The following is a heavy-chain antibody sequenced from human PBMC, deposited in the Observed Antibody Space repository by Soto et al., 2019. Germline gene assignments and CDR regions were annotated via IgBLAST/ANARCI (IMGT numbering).Heavy chain of an antibody. J-gene: IGHJ4*02. Sequence: QVQLVQSGAEVKKPGSSVKVSCKASGGTFSSYTISWVRQAPGQGLEWMGRIIPILGIANYAQKFQGRVTITAEKSTSTAYMELSSLRSEDTAVYYCARELYDYVWGSYRQYWGQGTLVTVSS. CDR1: GGTFSSYT. V-gene: IGHV1-69*08. CDR3: ARELYDYVWGSYRQY. D-gene: IGHD3-16*02. CDR2: IIPILGIA.